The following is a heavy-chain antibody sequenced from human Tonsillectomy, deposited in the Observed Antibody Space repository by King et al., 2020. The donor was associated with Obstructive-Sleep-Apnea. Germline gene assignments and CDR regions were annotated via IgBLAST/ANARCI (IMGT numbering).Heavy chain of an antibody. J-gene: IGHJ6*02. CDR1: GFTFSSYA. V-gene: IGHV3-23*04. D-gene: IGHD7-27*01. Sequence: VQLVESGGGLVQPGGSLRLSCAASGFTFSSYAMSWVRQAPGKGLEWVSAISGSGGITYYADSVKGRFTISRDNSKNTLDLQMNSLRADDTAVYYCATPTGGGYYYYGMDVWGQGTTVTVSS. CDR3: ATPTGGGYYYYGMDV. CDR2: ISGSGGIT.